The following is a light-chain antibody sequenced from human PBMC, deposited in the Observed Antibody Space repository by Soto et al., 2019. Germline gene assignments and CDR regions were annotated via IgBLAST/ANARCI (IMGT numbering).Light chain of an antibody. Sequence: EIVMTQSPATLSVSPGESATLSCRASQSVTNHLAWYQQIPGQAPRLLIYGASTRATGVPARFSGSGFGTEFALTITSLQSEDFAVDYCPQYSNWPPLSFGGGTKVEIK. V-gene: IGKV3-15*01. J-gene: IGKJ4*01. CDR2: GAS. CDR3: PQYSNWPPLS. CDR1: QSVTNH.